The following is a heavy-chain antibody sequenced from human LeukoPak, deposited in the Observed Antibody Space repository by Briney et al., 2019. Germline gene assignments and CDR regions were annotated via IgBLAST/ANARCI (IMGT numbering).Heavy chain of an antibody. CDR1: GFTVSSNY. CDR2: IYSGGST. V-gene: IGHV3-53*01. Sequence: PGGSLRLSCAASGFTVSSNYMSWVRQAPGKGLEWVSVIYSGGSTYYADSVKGRFTISRDNSKNTLYLQMNSLRAEDTAVYYCARAPCGGDCYFFDYWGQGTLVTVSS. CDR3: ARAPCGGDCYFFDY. J-gene: IGHJ4*02. D-gene: IGHD2-21*01.